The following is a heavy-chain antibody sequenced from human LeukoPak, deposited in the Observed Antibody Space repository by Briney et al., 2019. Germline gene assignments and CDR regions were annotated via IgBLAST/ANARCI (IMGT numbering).Heavy chain of an antibody. Sequence: GGSLRLSCAASGFTFNNYFMTWVRQAPGEGLEWVSTISSSAVSTYYADFVKGLFTISRDNSKNTLYLQMNSLRADDTAVYYCARYCSGASCYSGLDYWGQGTLVTVSS. V-gene: IGHV3-23*01. CDR2: ISSSAVST. CDR1: GFTFNNYF. D-gene: IGHD2-2*01. J-gene: IGHJ4*02. CDR3: ARYCSGASCYSGLDY.